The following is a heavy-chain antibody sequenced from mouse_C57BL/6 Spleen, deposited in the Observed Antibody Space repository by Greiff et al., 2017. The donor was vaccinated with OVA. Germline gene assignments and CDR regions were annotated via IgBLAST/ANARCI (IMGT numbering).Heavy chain of an antibody. CDR3: ARGDGSSYIDY. D-gene: IGHD1-1*01. J-gene: IGHJ2*01. CDR1: GFTFSSYA. Sequence: EVQLLESGGGLVKPGGSLKLSCAASGFTFSSYAMSWVRQTPEKRLEWVATISDGGSYTYYPDNVKGRFTISRDNAKNNLYLQMSHLKSEDTAMYYCARGDGSSYIDYWGQGTTLTVSS. V-gene: IGHV5-4*01. CDR2: ISDGGSYT.